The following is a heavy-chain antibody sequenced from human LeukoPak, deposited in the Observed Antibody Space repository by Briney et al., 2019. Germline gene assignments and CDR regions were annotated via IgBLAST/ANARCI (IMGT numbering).Heavy chain of an antibody. CDR1: GFSLSTSGVG. CDR2: IYWDNDR. V-gene: IGHV2-5*02. CDR3: AHIVFQGGYWDSGKIDF. J-gene: IGHJ4*02. Sequence: SGPTLVNPTQTLTLTCSFSGFSLSTSGVGVGWIRQPPGKALECLALIYWDNDRRYHPSLRSRLTITKDTSKNQVVLAMTNMDPVDTATDYCAHIVFQGGYWDSGKIDFWGQGALVTVSS. D-gene: IGHD3-10*01.